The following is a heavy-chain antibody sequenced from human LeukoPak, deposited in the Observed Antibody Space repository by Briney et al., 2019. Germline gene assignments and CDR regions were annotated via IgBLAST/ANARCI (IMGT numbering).Heavy chain of an antibody. Sequence: GGSLRLSCVASGFSFNNYRMTWVRQAPGKGLEWVANIKQDGSEKQYVDSVKGRFAISRDNAKESLYLQINTLRAEDTAVYYCVRGPHIAATSYWGQGTLVTVSS. CDR2: IKQDGSEK. D-gene: IGHD6-25*01. J-gene: IGHJ4*02. V-gene: IGHV3-7*03. CDR1: GFSFNNYR. CDR3: VRGPHIAATSY.